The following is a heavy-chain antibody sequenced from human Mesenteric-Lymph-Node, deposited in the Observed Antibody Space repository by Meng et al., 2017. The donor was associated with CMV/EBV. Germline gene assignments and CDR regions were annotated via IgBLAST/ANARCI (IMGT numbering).Heavy chain of an antibody. CDR2: INWSGGRV. J-gene: IGHJ4*02. D-gene: IGHD6-25*01. V-gene: IGHV3-20*04. CDR1: GFTFGDSG. Sequence: GESLKISCAASGFTFGDSGMSWVRQAPGKGLEWVSGINWSGGRVTYADSVKGRFTISRDNAKNSLYLQMNSLRADDTAIYYCAKDRGAGIAAATTDYWGQGTLVTVSS. CDR3: AKDRGAGIAAATTDY.